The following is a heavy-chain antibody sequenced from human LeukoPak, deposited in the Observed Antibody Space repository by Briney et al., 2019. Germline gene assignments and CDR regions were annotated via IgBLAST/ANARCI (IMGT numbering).Heavy chain of an antibody. CDR1: GFTFSNLW. V-gene: IGHV3-7*04. CDR3: ARVEWMGRMDY. J-gene: IGHJ4*02. Sequence: GGSLRLSCAASGFTFSNLWMSWVREAPGKGLQWVANIKQDGSEAYDGDSVKGRFTISRDNAKNSLYLQMNSLRAEDTAVYYCARVEWMGRMDYWGQGTVITVSS. CDR2: IKQDGSEA. D-gene: IGHD3-3*01.